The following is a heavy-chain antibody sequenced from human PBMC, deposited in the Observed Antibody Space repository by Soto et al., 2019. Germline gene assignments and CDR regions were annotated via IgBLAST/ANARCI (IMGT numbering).Heavy chain of an antibody. CDR2: ISAYNGNT. D-gene: IGHD3-3*02. Sequence: ASVKVSCKTSGYTFTSYGISWVRQAGGQGLEWMGWISAYNGNTNYAQELQGRVTMTTDTSTSTAYMELRSLRSDDTAVYYCARVLFIFKHDAFDIWGQGTMVTVSS. CDR1: GYTFTSYG. J-gene: IGHJ3*02. CDR3: ARVLFIFKHDAFDI. V-gene: IGHV1-18*04.